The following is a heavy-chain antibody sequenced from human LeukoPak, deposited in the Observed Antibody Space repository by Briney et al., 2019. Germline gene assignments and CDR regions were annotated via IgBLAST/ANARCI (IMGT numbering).Heavy chain of an antibody. D-gene: IGHD2/OR15-2a*01. Sequence: SETLSLTCTVSGGSISSSSYYWGWIRQPPGRGLEWIGSIYYSGSTYYNPSLKSRVTISVDTSKNQFSLKLSSVTAADTAVYYCARPLWVLNWFDPWGQGTLVTVSS. CDR3: ARPLWVLNWFDP. CDR2: IYYSGST. CDR1: GGSISSSSYY. J-gene: IGHJ5*02. V-gene: IGHV4-39*01.